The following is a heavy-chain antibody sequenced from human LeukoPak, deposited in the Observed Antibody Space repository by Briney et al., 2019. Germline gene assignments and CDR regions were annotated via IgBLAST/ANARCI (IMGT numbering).Heavy chain of an antibody. J-gene: IGHJ4*02. CDR2: ISYDGSNK. D-gene: IGHD5-18*01. V-gene: IGHV3-30*03. CDR3: ARGSGAQVWSSLDY. CDR1: GFTFSSYG. Sequence: GGSLRLSCAASGFTFSSYGMHWVRQAPGKGLEWAALISYDGSNKYHADSVKGRFTISRDNSKNTVYLQMNSLRAEDTAVYYCARGSGAQVWSSLDYWGQGTLVTVSS.